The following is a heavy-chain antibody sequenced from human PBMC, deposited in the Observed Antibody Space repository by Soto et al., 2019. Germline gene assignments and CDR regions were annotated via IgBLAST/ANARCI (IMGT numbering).Heavy chain of an antibody. Sequence: QVQLQESGPGLVKPSQTLSLTCAVSGASISSGDYYWSWIRQHPGKGLEWIGYIYYNGRAYYNPSPKSRVTMSSDTSKNQFSLKLSSVTAADTAVYYCARRGAGSGSFDYWGQGALVTVSS. CDR3: ARRGAGSGSFDY. V-gene: IGHV4-31*11. D-gene: IGHD3-10*01. CDR1: GASISSGDYY. CDR2: IYYNGRA. J-gene: IGHJ4*02.